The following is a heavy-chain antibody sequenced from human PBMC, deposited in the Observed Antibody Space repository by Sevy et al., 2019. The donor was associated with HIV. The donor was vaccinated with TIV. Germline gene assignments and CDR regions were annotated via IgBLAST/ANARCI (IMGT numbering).Heavy chain of an antibody. J-gene: IGHJ4*02. D-gene: IGHD2-21*02. CDR1: GFSFRDSA. V-gene: IGHV3-73*01. Sequence: GGSLRLSCEASGFSFRDSAVHCVRQPFGKGLEWVGRIKSNGDNYATLYSSSVKGRFIISRDDSSNTAYLQMNSLQTEDTAIYYSRALDLVVTGATFSGCNQKTIDWWGQGSLVSVSS. CDR2: IKSNGDNYAT. CDR3: RALDLVVTGATFSGCNQKTIDW.